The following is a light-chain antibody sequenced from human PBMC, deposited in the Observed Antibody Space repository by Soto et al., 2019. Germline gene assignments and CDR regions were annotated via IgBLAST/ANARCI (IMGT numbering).Light chain of an antibody. CDR3: QQYGSSLT. V-gene: IGKV3-20*01. CDR2: GAS. Sequence: IVMTQSPGTLSVSPGERATLSCRASQSVGTNLAWYQQRPGQAPRLLVYGASTRASGTPPRFSGSGSGTDFTLTISRLEPEDVAVYYWQQYGSSLTFGQGTKVDIK. J-gene: IGKJ1*01. CDR1: QSVGTN.